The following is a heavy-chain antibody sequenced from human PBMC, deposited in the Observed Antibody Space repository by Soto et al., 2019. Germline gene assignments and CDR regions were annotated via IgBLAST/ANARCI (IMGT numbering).Heavy chain of an antibody. CDR2: IYGSGGGI. J-gene: IGHJ5*02. V-gene: IGHV3-23*05. D-gene: IGHD4-17*01. CDR3: AKDAVAGDGVWLAES. Sequence: VQLLESGGGLVQPGGSLRLSCAASGFTFSSYAMIWVRQAPGKGLESVAGIYGSGGGISYADSVKGRFTISRDNTKNTLFLQMDSLRADDTAVYRCAKDAVAGDGVWLAESWGQGTLVTVSS. CDR1: GFTFSSYA.